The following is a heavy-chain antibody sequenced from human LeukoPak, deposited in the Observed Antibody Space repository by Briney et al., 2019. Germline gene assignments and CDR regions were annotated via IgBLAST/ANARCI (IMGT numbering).Heavy chain of an antibody. V-gene: IGHV3-21*01. CDR1: GFTFSSYS. J-gene: IGHJ4*02. CDR2: ISSSSSYI. D-gene: IGHD6-13*01. CDR3: ARLDRIAAAAY. Sequence: GGSLRLSCAASGFTFSSYSMNWVRQAPGKGLEWVSSISSSSSYIYYADSVKGRFTISRDNAKNSLYLQTNSLRAEDTAVYYCARLDRIAAAAYWGQGTLVTVSS.